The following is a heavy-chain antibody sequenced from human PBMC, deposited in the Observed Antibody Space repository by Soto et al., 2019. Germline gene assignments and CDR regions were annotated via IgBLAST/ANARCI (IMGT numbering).Heavy chain of an antibody. J-gene: IGHJ4*02. V-gene: IGHV1-69*01. CDR3: ARVVGIQYYYDSSGYYGY. CDR2: IIPIFGTA. D-gene: IGHD3-22*01. CDR1: GGTFSSYA. Sequence: QVQLVQSGAEVKKPGSSVKVSCKASGGTFSSYAISWVRQAPGQGLEWMGGIIPIFGTANYAQKFQGRVTITADESTSTAYMELSSLRSEDTAVYYCARVVGIQYYYDSSGYYGYWGQGTLVTFSS.